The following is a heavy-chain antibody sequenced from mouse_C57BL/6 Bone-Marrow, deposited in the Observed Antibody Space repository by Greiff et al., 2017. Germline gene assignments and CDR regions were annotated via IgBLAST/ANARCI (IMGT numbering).Heavy chain of an antibody. J-gene: IGHJ4*01. Sequence: QVQLQQPGAELVKPGASVKLSCKASGYTFTSYWMHWVKQRPGQGLEWIGMIHPNSGSTNYNEKFKNKATLTVDKSSSTAYMQLSTLTSEDSAVYYCARFTHYYGSSYYAMDYWGQGTSVTVSS. D-gene: IGHD1-1*01. CDR2: IHPNSGST. V-gene: IGHV1-64*01. CDR1: GYTFTSYW. CDR3: ARFTHYYGSSYYAMDY.